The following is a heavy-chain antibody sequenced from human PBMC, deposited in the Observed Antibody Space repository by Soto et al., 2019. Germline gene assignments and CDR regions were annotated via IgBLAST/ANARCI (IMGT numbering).Heavy chain of an antibody. CDR3: AAIVVPAAMRYFDY. J-gene: IGHJ4*03. D-gene: IGHD2-2*01. Sequence: ASVKVSCKASGYTFTSYGISWVRQAPGQGLEWMGWIIAYNGNTNYAQKFQGRVTMTTDTSTSTAYMELSSLRSEDTAVYYCAAIVVPAAMRYFDYWGQGTLVTVSS. CDR1: GYTFTSYG. CDR2: IIAYNGNT. V-gene: IGHV1-18*01.